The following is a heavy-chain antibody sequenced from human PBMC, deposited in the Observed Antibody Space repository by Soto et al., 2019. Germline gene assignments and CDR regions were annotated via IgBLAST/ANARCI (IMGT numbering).Heavy chain of an antibody. Sequence: SETLSLTCAVSGGSLSSGGYSWSWLRQPPGKGLEWIGYIYHSGSTYYNPSLKSRVTISVDRSKNQFSLKLSSVTAADTAVYYCARVPYYYDSSGYPLSWFDPWGQGTLVTVSS. J-gene: IGHJ5*02. CDR1: GGSLSSGGYS. CDR3: ARVPYYYDSSGYPLSWFDP. CDR2: IYHSGST. V-gene: IGHV4-30-2*01. D-gene: IGHD3-22*01.